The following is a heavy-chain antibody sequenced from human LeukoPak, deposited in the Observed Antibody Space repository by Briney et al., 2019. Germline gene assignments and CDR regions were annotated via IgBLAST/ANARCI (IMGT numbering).Heavy chain of an antibody. CDR1: GFTFSRYA. CDR2: ISYDANIGSNK. D-gene: IGHD1-1*01. Sequence: PGRSLRLSCATSGFTFSRYAMHWVRQAPGKGLEWVALISYDANIGSNKYYADSVKGRFTISRDNSKNTLYLQMNSLRAEDTAVYHCAIITRRLERPIGWGQGTLVTVSS. J-gene: IGHJ4*02. V-gene: IGHV3-30*04. CDR3: AIITRRLERPIG.